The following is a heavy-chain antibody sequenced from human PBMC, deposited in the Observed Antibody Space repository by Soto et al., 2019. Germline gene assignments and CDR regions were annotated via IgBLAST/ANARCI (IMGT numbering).Heavy chain of an antibody. V-gene: IGHV4-34*01. CDR3: ARVRYSDNWHGLIDY. CDR2: IHHSGST. D-gene: IGHD4-4*01. Sequence: SETLSLTCALYGGSFDGYYWSWIRQSPGKGLEWIGEIHHSGSTYYIPSLRSRVTISMDRTKNQFSLHLNSVTAGDTAVYFCARVRYSDNWHGLIDYWGQGTLVTVSS. CDR1: GGSFDGYY. J-gene: IGHJ4*02.